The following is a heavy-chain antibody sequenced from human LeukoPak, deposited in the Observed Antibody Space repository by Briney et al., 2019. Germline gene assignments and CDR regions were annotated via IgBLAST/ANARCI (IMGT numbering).Heavy chain of an antibody. V-gene: IGHV1-18*01. Sequence: ASVKVSCKASGYNLSNYGISWVREAPGQGLEWMGWISAHNGNTNYAQKLQGRVTMTTDTSRSTAYMELRSLRSDDTAVYYCAREGTGGSHSCSFDPWGQGTLVTVSS. CDR2: ISAHNGNT. D-gene: IGHD1-26*01. CDR1: GYNLSNYG. CDR3: AREGTGGSHSCSFDP. J-gene: IGHJ5*02.